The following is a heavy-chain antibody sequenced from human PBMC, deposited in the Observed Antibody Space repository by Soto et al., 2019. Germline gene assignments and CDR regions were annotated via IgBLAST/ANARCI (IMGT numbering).Heavy chain of an antibody. Sequence: QVQLVESGGGMVQPGTSLRLSCAASGFTFNSLSLHWVRQRPDKGLEWVAVISHDGRVTFYADFVKGRFTVSRDNSKNTMYLQVNSRRAEVTAVYYCAREPYGDSQYFDYWGQGTLVTVSS. D-gene: IGHD2-21*02. CDR3: AREPYGDSQYFDY. CDR1: GFTFNSLS. V-gene: IGHV3-30*04. J-gene: IGHJ4*02. CDR2: ISHDGRVT.